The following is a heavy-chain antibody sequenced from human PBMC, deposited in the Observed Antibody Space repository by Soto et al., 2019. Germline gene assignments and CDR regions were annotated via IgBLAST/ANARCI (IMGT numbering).Heavy chain of an antibody. CDR1: GGSISSGGYY. J-gene: IGHJ4*02. D-gene: IGHD3-22*01. CDR3: ARATYYYDSSGYSDRVLDY. Sequence: QVQLQESGPGLVKPSQTLSLTCTVSGGSISSGGYYWSWIRQHPGKGLEWIGYISYSGNTSYSPSLKSRVTISEDTSKNQFSLKLSSVTAADTAVYYCARATYYYDSSGYSDRVLDYWGQGTLVTVSS. CDR2: ISYSGNT. V-gene: IGHV4-31*03.